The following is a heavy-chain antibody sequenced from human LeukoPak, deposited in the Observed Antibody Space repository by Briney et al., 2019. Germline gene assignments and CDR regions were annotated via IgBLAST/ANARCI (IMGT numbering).Heavy chain of an antibody. J-gene: IGHJ4*02. CDR2: IYSGGST. D-gene: IGHD3-22*01. CDR3: AIYYYDSSGRSDY. CDR1: GVSISSSY. V-gene: IGHV4-4*07. Sequence: PSETLSLTCTVSGVSISSSYWSWIRQPAGKGLEWIGRIYSGGSTNYNPSLKSRVTMSVDTSKNQFSLKLSSVTAADTAMYYCAIYYYDSSGRSDYWGQGTLVTVSS.